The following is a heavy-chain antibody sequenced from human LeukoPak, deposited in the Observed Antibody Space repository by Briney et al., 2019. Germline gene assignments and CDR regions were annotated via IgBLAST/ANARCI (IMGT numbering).Heavy chain of an antibody. V-gene: IGHV4-34*01. CDR3: ARTSSGWSSWGEYYYYYMDV. J-gene: IGHJ6*03. Sequence: SETLSLTCAVYGGSFSGYYWSWIRQPPGKGLEWIGEINHSGSTNYNPSLKSRVTISVDTSKNQFSLKLSSVTAADTAVYYCARTSSGWSSWGEYYYYYMDVWGKGTTVTVSS. CDR2: INHSGST. D-gene: IGHD6-19*01. CDR1: GGSFSGYY.